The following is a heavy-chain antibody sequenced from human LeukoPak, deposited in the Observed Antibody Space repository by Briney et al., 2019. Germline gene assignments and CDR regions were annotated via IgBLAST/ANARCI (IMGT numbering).Heavy chain of an antibody. Sequence: SETLSLTCSVSGGSISSYYWSWIRQPPGKGLEWIGYIYYSGSTNYNPSLKSRVTISVDTSKNQFSLKLSSVTAADTAVYYCVRTYYDSSGYYYPYYFDYWGQGTLVTVSS. CDR1: GGSISSYY. D-gene: IGHD3-22*01. CDR3: VRTYYDSSGYYYPYYFDY. J-gene: IGHJ4*02. V-gene: IGHV4-59*01. CDR2: IYYSGST.